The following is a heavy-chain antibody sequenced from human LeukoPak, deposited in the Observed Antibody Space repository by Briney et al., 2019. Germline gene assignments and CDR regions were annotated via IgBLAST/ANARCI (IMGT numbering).Heavy chain of an antibody. V-gene: IGHV3-21*01. CDR3: ARDFHPYYDILTGYSTSFDY. D-gene: IGHD3-9*01. J-gene: IGHJ4*02. Sequence: GGSLRLSCAASGFTFSSYAMSWVRQAPGKGLDWVSSISSSSSYIYYADSVKGRFTISRDNAKNSLYLQMNSLRAEDTAVYYCARDFHPYYDILTGYSTSFDYWGQGTLVTVSS. CDR1: GFTFSSYA. CDR2: ISSSSSYI.